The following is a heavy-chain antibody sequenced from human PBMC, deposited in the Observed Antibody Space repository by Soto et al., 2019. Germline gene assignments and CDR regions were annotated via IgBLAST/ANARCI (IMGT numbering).Heavy chain of an antibody. CDR1: GFTFRNYA. V-gene: IGHV3-23*01. D-gene: IGHD3-22*01. J-gene: IGHJ4*02. Sequence: GGSLRLSCAASGFTFRNYAMSWVRQAPGKGLEWVSAISGSGSNTYYADSVKGRFTISRDNSKNTLYLQMNSLRAEDTAVYYCAKEDISGYYPLFDYWGQGTLVTVSS. CDR3: AKEDISGYYPLFDY. CDR2: ISGSGSNT.